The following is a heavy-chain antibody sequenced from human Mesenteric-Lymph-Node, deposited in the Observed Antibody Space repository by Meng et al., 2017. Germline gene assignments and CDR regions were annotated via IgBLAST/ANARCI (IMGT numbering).Heavy chain of an antibody. Sequence: QVQLQQWGAGLLKPSETLSLTCAAHGGYFSGYYWSWIRQLPGKGLEWIGEINHSGSTNYNPSLKSRVTISVDTSKNQFSLKLSSVTAADTAVYYCARGGGNSWYIDYWGQGTLVTVSS. D-gene: IGHD6-13*01. CDR3: ARGGGNSWYIDY. V-gene: IGHV4-34*01. J-gene: IGHJ4*02. CDR2: INHSGST. CDR1: GGYFSGYY.